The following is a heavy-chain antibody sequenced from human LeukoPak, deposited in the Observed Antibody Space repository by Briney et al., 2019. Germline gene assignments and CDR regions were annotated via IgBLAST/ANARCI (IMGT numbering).Heavy chain of an antibody. CDR2: ISSSSSTI. V-gene: IGHV3-48*04. Sequence: PGGSPRLSCAASGFTFSSYSMNWVRQAPGKGLEWVSYISSSSSTIYYADSVKGRFTISRDNAKNSLYLQMNSLRAEDTAVYYCARVQSSSSWYVVRAYYYYGMDVWGQGTTVTVSS. CDR1: GFTFSSYS. D-gene: IGHD6-13*01. J-gene: IGHJ6*02. CDR3: ARVQSSSSWYVVRAYYYYGMDV.